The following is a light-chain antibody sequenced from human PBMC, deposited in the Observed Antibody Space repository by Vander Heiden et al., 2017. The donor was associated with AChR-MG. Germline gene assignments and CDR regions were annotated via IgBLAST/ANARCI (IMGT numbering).Light chain of an antibody. CDR2: GAS. CDR1: QCVSSN. V-gene: IGKV3-15*01. Sequence: EIVMTQSSATLSVSPGERATLSCRASQCVSSNLAWYQQKPGQAPRLLIYGASTRATGIPARFSGSGSGTEFTLTISSLQSEDFAVYYCHQYNNWWTFGQGTKVEIK. J-gene: IGKJ1*01. CDR3: HQYNNWWT.